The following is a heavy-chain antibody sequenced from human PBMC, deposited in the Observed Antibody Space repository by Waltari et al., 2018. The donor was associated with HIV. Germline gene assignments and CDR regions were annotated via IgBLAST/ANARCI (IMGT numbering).Heavy chain of an antibody. D-gene: IGHD3-3*01. CDR3: AKQGWSVDQGEGY. V-gene: IGHV3-23*01. Sequence: EVQLLESGGALAQPGGSLRLSCAASGFTFSSYAMIWFRPAPGKGLEWVSSISGSGGGTYYADSVEGRFTISRDNSKNTLSLQMNSLRAEDTALYYCAKQGWSVDQGEGYWGQGTLVTVSS. CDR1: GFTFSSYA. CDR2: ISGSGGGT. J-gene: IGHJ4*02.